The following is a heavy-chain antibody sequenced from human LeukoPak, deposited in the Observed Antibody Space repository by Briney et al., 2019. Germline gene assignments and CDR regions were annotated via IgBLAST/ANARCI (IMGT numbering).Heavy chain of an antibody. CDR2: INHSGST. J-gene: IGHJ5*02. D-gene: IGHD3-3*01. CDR1: GGSFSGYY. Sequence: SETLSLTCAVYGGSFSGYYWSWIRQPPGKGLEWIGEINHSGSTNYNPSLKSRVTISVDTSKNQFSLKLSSVTAADTAAYYCARERPYYDFWSGYYTRANWFDPWGQGTLVTVSS. V-gene: IGHV4-34*01. CDR3: ARERPYYDFWSGYYTRANWFDP.